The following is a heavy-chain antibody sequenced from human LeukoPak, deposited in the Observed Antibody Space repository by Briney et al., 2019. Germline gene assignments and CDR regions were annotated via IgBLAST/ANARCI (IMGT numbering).Heavy chain of an antibody. CDR1: GFTVSSNS. V-gene: IGHV3-53*01. J-gene: IGHJ4*02. D-gene: IGHD4-23*01. CDR2: IYSDNT. CDR3: ARRAGGYSHPYDY. Sequence: GGSLRLSCTVSGFTVSSNSMSWVRQAPGKGLERVSFIYSDNTHYSDSVKGRFTISRDNSKNTLYLQMNSLRAEDTAVYYCARRAGGYSHPYDYWGQGILVTVSS.